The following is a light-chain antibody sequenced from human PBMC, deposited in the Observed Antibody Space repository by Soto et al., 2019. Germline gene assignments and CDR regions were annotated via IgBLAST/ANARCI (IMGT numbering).Light chain of an antibody. V-gene: IGKV1-39*01. CDR3: QQSYSTLLT. Sequence: DIQMTQSPSSLSASVGDRVTITCRASQSISNFLNWYQQKPGKAPKLLIYAASSLQSGVPSWFSGSGSGTDFTLTISSLQPEDFATYYCQQSYSTLLTFGGGTKVEIK. CDR2: AAS. J-gene: IGKJ4*01. CDR1: QSISNF.